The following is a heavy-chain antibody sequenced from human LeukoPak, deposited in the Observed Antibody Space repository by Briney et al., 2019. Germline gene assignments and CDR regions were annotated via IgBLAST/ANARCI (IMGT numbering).Heavy chain of an antibody. CDR1: GFTFSSYS. J-gene: IGHJ6*02. Sequence: GGSLRLSCAGSGFTFSSYSMNWVRQAPGKGLEWVSYISSSSSTIYYADSVKGRFTISRDNAKNSLYLQMNSLRDEDTAVYYCASDWLQDGYYYYGMDVWGQGTTVTVSS. V-gene: IGHV3-48*02. CDR2: ISSSSSTI. D-gene: IGHD5-24*01. CDR3: ASDWLQDGYYYYGMDV.